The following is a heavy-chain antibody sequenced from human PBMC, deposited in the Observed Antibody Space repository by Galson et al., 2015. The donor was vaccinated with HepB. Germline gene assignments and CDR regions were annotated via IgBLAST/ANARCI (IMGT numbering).Heavy chain of an antibody. J-gene: IGHJ4*02. V-gene: IGHV3-30*02. D-gene: IGHD6-13*01. Sequence: SLRLSCATSGFTFSSYGMHWVRQAPGKGLEWVTFIRSDGSTKYYRDSVKGRFTISRDNSKKTLILQMNTLRPEDTAVYYCARDWAAAGDYWGRGTQVTVSS. CDR2: IRSDGSTK. CDR1: GFTFSSYG. CDR3: ARDWAAAGDY.